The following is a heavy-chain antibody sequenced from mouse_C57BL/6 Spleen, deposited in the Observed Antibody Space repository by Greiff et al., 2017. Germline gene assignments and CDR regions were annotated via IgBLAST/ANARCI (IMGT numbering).Heavy chain of an antibody. V-gene: IGHV1-53*01. CDR3: ARGYYGSYYYSMDD. CDR2: INPSNGGT. J-gene: IGHJ4*01. D-gene: IGHD1-1*01. Sequence: QVQLQQPGTELVKPGASVKLSCKASGYTFTSYWMHWVKQRPGQGLEWIGNINPSNGGTNYNEKFKSKDTLTVDKSSSTAYMQLSSLTSEDASVYYCARGYYGSYYYSMDDWGPGTSVTVSS. CDR1: GYTFTSYW.